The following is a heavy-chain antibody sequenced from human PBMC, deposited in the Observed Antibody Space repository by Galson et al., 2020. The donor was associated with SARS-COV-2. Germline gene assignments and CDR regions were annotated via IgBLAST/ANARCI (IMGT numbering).Heavy chain of an antibody. D-gene: IGHD3-16*01. V-gene: IGHV3-30-3*01. Sequence: TGGSLRLSCAASGFTFSAYSMHWFRQAPGKGLEWVEAIAYVGSNKHFADSVKGRFTISRDNPKNTLYLQRNSQKPEDTPIYCCARDWGGTLFGYSMDVWGEGTTVTVSS. CDR3: ARDWGGTLFGYSMDV. CDR1: GFTFSAYS. J-gene: IGHJ6*04. CDR2: IAYVGSNK.